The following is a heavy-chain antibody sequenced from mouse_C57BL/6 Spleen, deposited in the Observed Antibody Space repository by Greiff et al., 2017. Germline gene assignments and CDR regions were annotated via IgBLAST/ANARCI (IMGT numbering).Heavy chain of an antibody. D-gene: IGHD2-4*01. J-gene: IGHJ2*01. CDR1: GYAFSSSW. CDR2: IYPGDGDT. CDR3: AREGLRQMPFDY. Sequence: QVQLQQSGPELVKPGASVKISCKASGYAFSSSWMHWVKQRPGKGLEWIGRIYPGDGDTNYNGKFKGKATLTADKSSSTAYMQLSSLTSEDSAVYFCAREGLRQMPFDYWGQGTTLTVSS. V-gene: IGHV1-82*01.